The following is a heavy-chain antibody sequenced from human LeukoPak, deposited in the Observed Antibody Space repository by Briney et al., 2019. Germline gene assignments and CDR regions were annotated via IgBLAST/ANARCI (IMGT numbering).Heavy chain of an antibody. D-gene: IGHD6-19*01. V-gene: IGHV5-51*01. Sequence: GESLKISCKGSGYSFPSYWTAWVRQMPGKGLEWKGIIYPGDSDTRYSPSFQGQVTISADKSINPAYLQWSSLNASDTAMYYCARPYDGGWTGFEYWGQGTLVTVSS. CDR3: ARPYDGGWTGFEY. CDR1: GYSFPSYW. CDR2: IYPGDSDT. J-gene: IGHJ4*02.